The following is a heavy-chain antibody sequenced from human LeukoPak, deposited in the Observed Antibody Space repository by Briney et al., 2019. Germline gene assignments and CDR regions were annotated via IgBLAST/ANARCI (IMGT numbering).Heavy chain of an antibody. V-gene: IGHV1-18*01. CDR3: ARDGVGGQQLVLAGY. CDR2: ISAYNDNT. J-gene: IGHJ4*02. D-gene: IGHD6-13*01. CDR1: GYTFTRYG. Sequence: ASVKVSCKASGYTFTRYGINWVRQAPGQGLEWMGWISAYNDNTKYAQKFQGRVTMTTDTYTSTAYMELRSLRSDDTAVYYCARDGVGGQQLVLAGYWGQGTLVTVSS.